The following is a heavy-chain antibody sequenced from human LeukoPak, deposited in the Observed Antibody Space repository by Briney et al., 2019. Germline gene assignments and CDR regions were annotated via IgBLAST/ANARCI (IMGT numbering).Heavy chain of an antibody. CDR1: GFTFSSYS. CDR2: ISSSSSYI. D-gene: IGHD3-22*01. V-gene: IGHV3-21*01. J-gene: IGHJ3*02. CDR3: ASSYYYDSSGYYVGDDAFDI. Sequence: PGGSLRLPCAASGFTFSSYSMNWVRQAPGKGLEWVSSISSSSSYIYYADSVKGRFTISRDNAKNSLYLQMNSLRAEDTAVYYCASSYYYDSSGYYVGDDAFDIWGQGTMVTVSS.